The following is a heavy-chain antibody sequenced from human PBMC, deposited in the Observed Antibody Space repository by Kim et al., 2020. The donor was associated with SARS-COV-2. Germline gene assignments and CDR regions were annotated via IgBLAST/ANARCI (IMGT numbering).Heavy chain of an antibody. Sequence: GGSLRLSCAASGFTFSSYGMHWVRQAPGKGLEWVAVISYDGSNKYYADSVKGRFTISRDNSKNTLYLQMNSLRAEDTAVYYCAKAKWFRADYYYYGMDVWGQRTTVTVSS. CDR3: AKAKWFRADYYYYGMDV. J-gene: IGHJ6*01. CDR1: GFTFSSYG. D-gene: IGHD3-10*01. V-gene: IGHV3-30*18. CDR2: ISYDGSNK.